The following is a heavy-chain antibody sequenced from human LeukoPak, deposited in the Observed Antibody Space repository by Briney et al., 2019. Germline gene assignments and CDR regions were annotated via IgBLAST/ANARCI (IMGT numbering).Heavy chain of an antibody. CDR1: GHTFTSYD. D-gene: IGHD3-9*01. J-gene: IGHJ4*02. CDR3: ARSPHILTGENFDY. V-gene: IGHV1-2*02. CDR2: INPNHGDT. Sequence: GASVKVSCKASGHTFTSYDINWVRQATGQGLEWMGWINPNHGDTNYAQKFQDRVSMTRDTSISTAYMHLSRLRSADTAVYYCARSPHILTGENFDYWGQGTLLTVSS.